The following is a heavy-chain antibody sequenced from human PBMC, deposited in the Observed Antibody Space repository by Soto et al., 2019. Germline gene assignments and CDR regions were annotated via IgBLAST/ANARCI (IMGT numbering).Heavy chain of an antibody. CDR2: IFYSGTT. D-gene: IGHD3-22*01. Sequence: PSETLSLTCTVSGGSISSSGYYWGWIRQSPGKGLEWIGTIFYSGTTYYNPSLESRITISQDTSNNQFSLKLTSVTAADTAVYYCARHXYDSSGYPAPYYHGMDVWGQGTTVTVSS. V-gene: IGHV4-39*01. CDR1: GGSISSSGYY. J-gene: IGHJ6*02. CDR3: ARHXYDSSGYPAPYYHGMDV.